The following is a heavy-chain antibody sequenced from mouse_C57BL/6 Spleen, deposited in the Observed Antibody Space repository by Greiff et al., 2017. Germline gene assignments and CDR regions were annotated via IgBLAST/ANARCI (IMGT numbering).Heavy chain of an antibody. CDR1: GFTFSDYG. D-gene: IGHD4-1*01. V-gene: IGHV5-17*01. CDR2: ISSGSSTI. Sequence: EVQGVESGGGLVKPGGSLKLSCAASGFTFSDYGMHWVRQAPEKGLEWVAYISSGSSTIYYADTVTGRFTISRDNAKNTLFLQMTSLRSEDTAMYYCARYNWDSFAYWGQGTLVTVSA. CDR3: ARYNWDSFAY. J-gene: IGHJ3*01.